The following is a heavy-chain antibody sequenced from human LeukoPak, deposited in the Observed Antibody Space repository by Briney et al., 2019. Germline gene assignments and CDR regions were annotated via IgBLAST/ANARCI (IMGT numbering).Heavy chain of an antibody. J-gene: IGHJ4*02. CDR3: VKDNPLDY. D-gene: IGHD1-14*01. V-gene: IGHV3-30*02. CDR1: GFTFSNYG. Sequence: AGGSLRLSCGASGFTFSNYGMLWVRQAPGKGLEWVAFMRYDGNNKLYADSMKGRFTISRDNSKNTLYLHINSLRAEDTAVYYCVKDNPLDYWGQGTLVIVSS. CDR2: MRYDGNNK.